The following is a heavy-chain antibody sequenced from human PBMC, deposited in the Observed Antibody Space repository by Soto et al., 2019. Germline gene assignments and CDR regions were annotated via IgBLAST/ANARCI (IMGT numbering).Heavy chain of an antibody. CDR2: IYNSGST. Sequence: SETLSLTCTVSGGSVSSGYYFWSWIRQPPGRGLEWIGHIYNSGSTYSNPSLKSRVTISVDTSKNQFSLKLSSVTAADTAVYYCARGPDLDKVDYWGQGTLVTVSS. V-gene: IGHV4-30-4*01. J-gene: IGHJ4*02. CDR1: GGSVSSGYYF. CDR3: ARGPDLDKVDY. D-gene: IGHD1-1*01.